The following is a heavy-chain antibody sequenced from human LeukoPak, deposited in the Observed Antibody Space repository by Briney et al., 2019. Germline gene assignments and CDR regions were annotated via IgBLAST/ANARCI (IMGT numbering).Heavy chain of an antibody. D-gene: IGHD1-14*01. Sequence: PGGSLRLSCTASGFTFGDYPMSWVRQAPGKGLECVGFIRSKPSGATTEYATSVKGRFTISRDDPQSIAYLQMNSLITEDTAVYYCTRVLPGRTFDSWGQGTLVTVSS. V-gene: IGHV3-49*04. CDR2: IRSKPSGATT. CDR3: TRVLPGRTFDS. J-gene: IGHJ4*02. CDR1: GFTFGDYP.